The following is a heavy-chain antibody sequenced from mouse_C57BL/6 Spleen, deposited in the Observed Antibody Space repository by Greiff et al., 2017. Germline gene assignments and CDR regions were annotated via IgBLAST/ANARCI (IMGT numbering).Heavy chain of an antibody. CDR2: IHPNSGST. V-gene: IGHV1-64*01. D-gene: IGHD1-2*01. Sequence: QVQLQQPGAELVKPGASVKLSCKASGYTFTSYWMHWVKQRPGQGLEWIGMIHPNSGSTNYNEKFKSKATLTVDKSSSTAYMQLSSLTSEDSAVYYCARSLRRPLGYVDVWGTGTTVTVSS. CDR1: GYTFTSYW. J-gene: IGHJ1*03. CDR3: ARSLRRPLGYVDV.